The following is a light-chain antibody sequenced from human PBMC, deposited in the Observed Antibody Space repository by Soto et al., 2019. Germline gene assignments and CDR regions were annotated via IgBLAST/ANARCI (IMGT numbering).Light chain of an antibody. CDR1: ERIYSAY. V-gene: IGKV3-20*01. CDR2: GTS. J-gene: IGKJ1*01. CDR3: QQYGNSPIT. Sequence: EVVLTQSPGTLSLSRGERATLSCRASERIYSAYLGWYQQKPGQAPRLLIYGTSSRATGIPDRFSGSGSGTDLTITISRLEPEDFAVYDCQQYGNSPITFGQGTKVDIK.